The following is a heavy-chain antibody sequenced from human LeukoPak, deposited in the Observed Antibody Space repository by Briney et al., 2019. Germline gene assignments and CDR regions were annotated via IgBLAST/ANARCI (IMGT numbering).Heavy chain of an antibody. J-gene: IGHJ4*02. CDR1: GFTFSTYN. CDR2: ISSSSSDI. Sequence: KPGGSLRLSCAASGFTFSTYNMNWVRQAPGKGLEWVSVISSSSSDIYYADSVKGRFTISRDNSKNTLYLQMNSLRAEDTALYYCARAAASDWLLALDYWGQGTLVTVSS. V-gene: IGHV3-21*01. D-gene: IGHD3-9*01. CDR3: ARAAASDWLLALDY.